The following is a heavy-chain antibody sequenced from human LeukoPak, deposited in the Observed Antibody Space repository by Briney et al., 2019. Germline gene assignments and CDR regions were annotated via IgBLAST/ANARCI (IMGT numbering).Heavy chain of an antibody. D-gene: IGHD3-22*01. J-gene: IGHJ3*02. CDR3: ARDHTMIVYKDAFDI. V-gene: IGHV3-33*01. CDR1: GFTFSSYG. CDR2: IWYDGSNK. Sequence: PGRSLRLSCAASGFTFSSYGMHWVRQAPGKGLEWVAVIWYDGSNKYYADSVKGRFTISRDNSKNTLYLQMNSLRAEDTAVYYCARDHTMIVYKDAFDIWGQGTMVTVSS.